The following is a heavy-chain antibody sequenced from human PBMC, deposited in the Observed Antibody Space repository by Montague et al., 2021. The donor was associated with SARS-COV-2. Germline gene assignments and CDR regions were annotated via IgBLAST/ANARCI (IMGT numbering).Heavy chain of an antibody. CDR1: GFTFSSYE. CDR2: ISSSGSTI. J-gene: IGHJ3*02. V-gene: IGHV3-48*03. Sequence: SLRLSCAASGFTFSSYEMNWVRQAPGKGLEWVSYISSSGSTIYYADSVKGRFTISRDNAKNSLYLQMNSLRAEDAAVYYCASNLFITFFGVVISSDAFDIWGQGTMVTVSS. D-gene: IGHD3-3*01. CDR3: ASNLFITFFGVVISSDAFDI.